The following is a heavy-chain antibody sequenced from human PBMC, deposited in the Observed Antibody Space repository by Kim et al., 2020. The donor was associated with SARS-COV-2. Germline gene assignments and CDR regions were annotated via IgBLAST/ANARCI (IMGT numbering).Heavy chain of an antibody. V-gene: IGHV4-39*01. D-gene: IGHD6-13*01. CDR3: ARGYWGSSGTFDAFDI. Sequence: SLKSRVTISVDTSKNQFSLRLSSVTAADTAVYYCARGYWGSSGTFDAFDIWGQGTMVTVSS. J-gene: IGHJ3*02.